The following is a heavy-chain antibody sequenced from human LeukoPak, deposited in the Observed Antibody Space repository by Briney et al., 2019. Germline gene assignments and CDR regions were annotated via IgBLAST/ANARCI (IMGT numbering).Heavy chain of an antibody. V-gene: IGHV3-53*01. CDR2: IYSGGST. CDR1: GFTVSSNY. J-gene: IGHJ4*02. D-gene: IGHD2-15*01. CDR3: ARAPRRCSGGSCYSSTFDY. Sequence: PGRSLRLSCAASGFTVSSNYMSWVRQAPGKGLEWVSVIYSGGSTYYADSVKGRFTISRDNSKNTLYLQMNSLRAEDTAVYYCARAPRRCSGGSCYSSTFDYWGQGTLVTVSS.